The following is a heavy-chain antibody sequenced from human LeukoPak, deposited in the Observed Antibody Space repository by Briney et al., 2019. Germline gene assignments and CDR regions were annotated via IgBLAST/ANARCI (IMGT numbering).Heavy chain of an antibody. CDR1: GFRFYDYS. CDR3: GKGFKGATPGGAGYYFDY. CDR2: ISWDGGST. Sequence: PGGSLRLSCATSGFRFYDYSMHWVRQAPGKGLEWVSPISWDGGSTYYGDSVKGRFTISRDNSRNSLYLQMNSLRTEDTAVYYCGKGFKGATPGGAGYYFDYWGQGTLVTVSS. J-gene: IGHJ4*02. V-gene: IGHV3-43*01. D-gene: IGHD1-26*01.